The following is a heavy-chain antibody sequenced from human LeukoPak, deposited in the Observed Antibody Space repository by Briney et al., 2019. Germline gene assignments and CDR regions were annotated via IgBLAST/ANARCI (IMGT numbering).Heavy chain of an antibody. J-gene: IGHJ4*02. CDR1: GYTFTGYY. CDR3: ARGVAARFQEHDY. V-gene: IGHV1-2*02. D-gene: IGHD2-15*01. Sequence: ASVKASCKASGYTFTGYYMHWVRQAPGQGLEWMGWINPNSGGTNYAQKFQGRVTMTRDTSISTAYMELSRLRSDDTAVYYCARGVAARFQEHDYWGQGTLVTVSS. CDR2: INPNSGGT.